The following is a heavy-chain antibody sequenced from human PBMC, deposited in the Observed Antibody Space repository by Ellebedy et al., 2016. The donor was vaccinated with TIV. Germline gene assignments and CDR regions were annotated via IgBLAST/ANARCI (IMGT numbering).Heavy chain of an antibody. D-gene: IGHD5-18*01. CDR2: IGSSGSSI. CDR3: ARDFLYFVGGYSYGTQYYYYHGMDV. V-gene: IGHV3-11*04. Sequence: PGGSLRLSCAASGFTFSDYYMNWIRQAPGKGLEWVAYIGSSGSSIYYADSVKGRFTISRDNARDSLYLQMNSLRVEDTAVYYCARDFLYFVGGYSYGTQYYYYHGMDVWGQGTAVTVSS. J-gene: IGHJ6*02. CDR1: GFTFSDYY.